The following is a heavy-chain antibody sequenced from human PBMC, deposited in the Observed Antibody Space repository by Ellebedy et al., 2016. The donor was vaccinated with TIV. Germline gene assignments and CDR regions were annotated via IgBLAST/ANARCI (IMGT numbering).Heavy chain of an antibody. CDR2: TNSDGSST. D-gene: IGHD3-10*01. V-gene: IGHV3-74*01. Sequence: PGGSLRLSCAASGFTFSDYWIHRVRKAPGKGLVWIPRTNSDGSSTRYADSVKGRLTASRDNAKNTLYLQMNSLRAEDTAIYFCARGRDGWELDVWGQGTTVIVSS. CDR3: ARGRDGWELDV. CDR1: GFTFSDYW. J-gene: IGHJ6*02.